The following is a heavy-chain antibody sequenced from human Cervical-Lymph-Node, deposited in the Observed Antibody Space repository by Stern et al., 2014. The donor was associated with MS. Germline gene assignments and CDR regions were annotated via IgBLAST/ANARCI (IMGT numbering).Heavy chain of an antibody. V-gene: IGHV1-69*01. CDR3: ATIAVAGTSFYYYYGMDV. Sequence: QVQLXXXGAEVKKPGSSVKVSCKASGGTFSSYAISWVRQXPXQGLXXXGGIIPXFGTANYAQKFQGRVTITADESTSTAYMELSSLRSEDTAVYYCATIAVAGTSFYYYYGMDVWGQGTTVTVSS. CDR2: IIPXFGTA. CDR1: GGTFSSYA. D-gene: IGHD6-19*01. J-gene: IGHJ6*02.